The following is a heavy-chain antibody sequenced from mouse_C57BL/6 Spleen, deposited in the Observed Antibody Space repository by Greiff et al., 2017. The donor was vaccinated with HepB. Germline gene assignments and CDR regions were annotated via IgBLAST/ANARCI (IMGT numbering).Heavy chain of an antibody. J-gene: IGHJ2*01. V-gene: IGHV1-50*01. Sequence: QVQLQQPGAELVKPGASVKLSCKASGYTFTSYWMQWVKQRPGQGLEWIGEIDPSDSYTNYNQKFKGKATLTVDTSSSTAYMQLSSLTSEDSAVYYCARLLFLDYWGQGTTLTVSS. CDR3: ARLLFLDY. CDR1: GYTFTSYW. D-gene: IGHD1-1*01. CDR2: IDPSDSYT.